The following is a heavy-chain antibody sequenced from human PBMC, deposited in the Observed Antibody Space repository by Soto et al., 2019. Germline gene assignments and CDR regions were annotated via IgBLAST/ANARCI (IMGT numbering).Heavy chain of an antibody. CDR2: VDYSGNA. Sequence: SPTLSLTCTVSSGSISVTDVFWGWVRQPAGKGLGWIGNVDYSGNAYFSPSLATRVTFHVDTSKNQFSLTLYSVTAADTAVYYCARITGRHLDCWGQAILLTVS. CDR1: SGSISVTDVF. CDR3: ARITGRHLDC. J-gene: IGHJ4*02. V-gene: IGHV4-39*01. D-gene: IGHD1-20*01.